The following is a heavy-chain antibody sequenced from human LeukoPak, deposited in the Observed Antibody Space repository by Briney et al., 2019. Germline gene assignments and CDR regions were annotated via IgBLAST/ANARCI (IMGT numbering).Heavy chain of an antibody. CDR3: AKGVSSSWYSGFDY. D-gene: IGHD6-13*01. CDR2: IKQDGSEK. CDR1: GFTFSNYW. V-gene: IGHV3-7*03. Sequence: GGSLRLSCAASGFTFSNYWMSWVRQTPGKGLEWVANIKQDGSEKYYVDSVKGRFTISRDNSKNTLYLQMNSLRAEDTAVYYCAKGVSSSWYSGFDYWGQGTLVTVSS. J-gene: IGHJ4*02.